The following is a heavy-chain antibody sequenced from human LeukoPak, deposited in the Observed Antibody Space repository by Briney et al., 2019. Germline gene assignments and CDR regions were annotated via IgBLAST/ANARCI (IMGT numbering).Heavy chain of an antibody. CDR2: IYYSGST. CDR3: ARVTYYGSGSYHYYFDY. D-gene: IGHD3-10*01. J-gene: IGHJ4*02. V-gene: IGHV4-31*03. Sequence: SETLSLTCTVSGGSISSGGYYWSWIRRHPGKGLEWIGYIYYSGSTYYNPSLKSRVTISVDTSKNQFSLKLSSVTAADTAVYYCARVTYYGSGSYHYYFDYWGQGTLVTVSS. CDR1: GGSISSGGYY.